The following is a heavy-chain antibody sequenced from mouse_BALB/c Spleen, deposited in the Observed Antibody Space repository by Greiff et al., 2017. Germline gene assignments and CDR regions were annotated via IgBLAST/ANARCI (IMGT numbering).Heavy chain of an antibody. CDR2: IWSGGST. CDR1: GFSLTSYG. J-gene: IGHJ3*01. D-gene: IGHD2-14*01. Sequence: QVQLQQSGPGLVQPSQSLSITCTVSGFSLTSYGVHWVRQSPGKGLEWLGVIWSGGSTDYNAAFISRLSISKDNSKSQVFFKMNSLQANDTAIYYYARRRYDGKALAYWGQGTLVTVSA. V-gene: IGHV2-2*02. CDR3: ARRRYDGKALAY.